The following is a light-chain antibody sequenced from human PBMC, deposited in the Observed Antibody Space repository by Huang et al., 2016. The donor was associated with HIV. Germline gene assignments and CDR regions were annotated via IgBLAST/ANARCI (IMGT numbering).Light chain of an antibody. CDR3: HQYNNWLLS. J-gene: IGKJ4*01. CDR2: GSS. Sequence: EIVMTQSPATLSVSPGQRVTLSCRATRSVSTNLAWYQQRNGQAPRLLIYGSSTRAPGIPARFSGSGSGTDFSLTISSLQSEDFALYYCHQYNNWLLSFGGGTRV. CDR1: RSVSTN. V-gene: IGKV3-15*01.